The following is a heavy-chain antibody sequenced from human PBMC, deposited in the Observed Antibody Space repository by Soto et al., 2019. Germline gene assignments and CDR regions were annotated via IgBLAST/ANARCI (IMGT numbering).Heavy chain of an antibody. J-gene: IGHJ6*03. Sequence: ASVKVSCKASGYTFTSYAMHWVRQAPGQRLEWMGWINAGNGNTKYSQKFQGRVTITRDTSASTAYMELSSLRSEDTAVYYCARELELPPYHYYYMYVWDKGTTVTVSS. V-gene: IGHV1-3*01. D-gene: IGHD1-7*01. CDR1: GYTFTSYA. CDR3: ARELELPPYHYYYMYV. CDR2: INAGNGNT.